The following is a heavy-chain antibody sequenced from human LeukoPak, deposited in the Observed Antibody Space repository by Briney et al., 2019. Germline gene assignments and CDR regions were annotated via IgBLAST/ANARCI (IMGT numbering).Heavy chain of an antibody. CDR1: GYTFTSYG. CDR2: ISAYNGNT. D-gene: IGHD6-13*01. Sequence: ASVKVSCKASGYTFTSYGISWVRQAPGQGLEWMGWISAYNGNTNYAQKLQGRVTMTTDTSTSTAYMELRSLRSDDTAAYYCARDRSLQQLVQPFDYWGQGTLVTVSS. V-gene: IGHV1-18*01. CDR3: ARDRSLQQLVQPFDY. J-gene: IGHJ4*02.